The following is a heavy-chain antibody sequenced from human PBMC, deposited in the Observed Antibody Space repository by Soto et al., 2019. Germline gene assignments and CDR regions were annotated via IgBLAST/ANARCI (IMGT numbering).Heavy chain of an antibody. CDR1: GFSLSNYW. J-gene: IGHJ4*02. CDR2: INIDGSTT. V-gene: IGHV3-74*01. Sequence: EGQLVESGGVSVQPGGSLRLSCAASGFSLSNYWMHWVRQAPGKGLVWVSRINIDGSTTTSADSVKVRFTISRDNAKNTVYLQMNSLRDEDTAGSYCVRIRRGDGYTFGYWRQGTLVTVSS. CDR3: VRIRRGDGYTFGY. D-gene: IGHD5-12*01.